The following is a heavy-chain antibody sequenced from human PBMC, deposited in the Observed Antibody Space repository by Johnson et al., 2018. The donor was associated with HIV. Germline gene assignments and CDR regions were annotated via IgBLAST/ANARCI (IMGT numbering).Heavy chain of an antibody. J-gene: IGHJ3*02. CDR2: ISYDGSNK. V-gene: IGHV3-30*04. Sequence: VQLVESGGGVVQPGRSLRLSCAASGFTFSSYAMHWVRQAPGKGLEWVAVISYDGSNKYYADSVKGRFTISRDNSKNTLYLQMNSLRAEDTAVFYCARDKGWGTFDIWGQGTMVTVSS. D-gene: IGHD3-16*01. CDR1: GFTFSSYA. CDR3: ARDKGWGTFDI.